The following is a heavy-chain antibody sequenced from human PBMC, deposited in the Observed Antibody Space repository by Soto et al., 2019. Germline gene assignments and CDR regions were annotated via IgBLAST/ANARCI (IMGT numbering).Heavy chain of an antibody. V-gene: IGHV3-30-3*01. CDR1: GFTFNTYV. CDR2: ISYDQSSK. Sequence: QVQLVESGGGVVQPGQSLRLSCADSGFTFNTYVIHWVRQAPGKGLEWVALISYDQSSKHYADSVKGRFTISRDNSKSTLYLQMNSLSTEDTDVYYCARDLGWPQLDYWGQGILVTVSS. J-gene: IGHJ4*02. CDR3: ARDLGWPQLDY.